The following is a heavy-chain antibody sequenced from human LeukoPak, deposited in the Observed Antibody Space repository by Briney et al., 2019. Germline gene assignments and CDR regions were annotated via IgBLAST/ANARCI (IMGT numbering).Heavy chain of an antibody. D-gene: IGHD1-26*01. CDR1: GFTFSSYA. CDR3: AKDPYSGSPRGFDY. V-gene: IGHV3-23*01. CDR2: ITPSGGST. Sequence: GGSLRLSCAASGFTFSSYAMRWVRQAPGGGLEWVSTITPSGGSTFYADSVKGRFTIFRDNSKNTLYLQMNNLRVDDTAVYFCAKDPYSGSPRGFDYWGQGTLVAASP. J-gene: IGHJ4*02.